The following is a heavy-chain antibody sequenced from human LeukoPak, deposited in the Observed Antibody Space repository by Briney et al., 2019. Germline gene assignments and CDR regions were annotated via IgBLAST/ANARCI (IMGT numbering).Heavy chain of an antibody. D-gene: IGHD2-15*01. V-gene: IGHV3-21*01. CDR2: ISSSSSYI. CDR3: ARVGSAAVDY. Sequence: GGSLRLXCAASGFTYSSYSMNWVRLAPGKGLEWVSSISSSSSYIYYADSVKGRFTISRDNAKNSLYLQVNSLRAEDTAVYYCARVGSAAVDYWGQGTLVTVSS. J-gene: IGHJ4*02. CDR1: GFTYSSYS.